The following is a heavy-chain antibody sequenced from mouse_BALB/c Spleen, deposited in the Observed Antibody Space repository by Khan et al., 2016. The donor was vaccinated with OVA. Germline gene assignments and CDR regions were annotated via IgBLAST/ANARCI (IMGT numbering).Heavy chain of an antibody. J-gene: IGHJ2*01. Sequence: EVELVESGAGLVQPGGSLKLSCAASGFTFSSYGMSWFRQTPDKRLELVATINSNGGSTYYPDSVKGRFSISRDNSKNTLYLQMSSLKSEDTAMYYCARMARTINWGQGTTLTVSS. CDR1: GFTFSSYG. CDR2: INSNGGST. V-gene: IGHV5-6-3*01. CDR3: ARMARTIN.